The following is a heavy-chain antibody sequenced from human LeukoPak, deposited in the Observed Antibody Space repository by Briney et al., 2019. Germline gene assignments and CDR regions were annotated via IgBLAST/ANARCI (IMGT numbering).Heavy chain of an antibody. D-gene: IGHD2-2*01. CDR1: ELTFRTKA. CDR2: ISGIGSST. Sequence: GGPRNPPCAASELTFRTKAISWVPKAPGKGLGWFPPISGIGSSTYYADSVKGRFTISRDNSNNTLYLQMNSLRAEDTAVYYCAKSKSGCSSTSCYAISFDYWGQGTLVTVSS. V-gene: IGHV3-23*01. J-gene: IGHJ4*02. CDR3: AKSKSGCSSTSCYAISFDY.